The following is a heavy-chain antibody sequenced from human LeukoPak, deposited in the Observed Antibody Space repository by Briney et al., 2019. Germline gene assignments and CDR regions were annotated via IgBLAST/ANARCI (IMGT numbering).Heavy chain of an antibody. CDR2: IYYSGST. V-gene: IGHV4-34*01. Sequence: SETLSLTCAVYGGSFSGYYWSWIRQPPGKGLEWIGSIYYSGSTYYNPSLKSRVTISVDTSKNQFSLKLSSVTAADTAVYYCATLDYGDYDPFDYWGQGTLVTVSS. D-gene: IGHD4-17*01. J-gene: IGHJ4*02. CDR1: GGSFSGYY. CDR3: ATLDYGDYDPFDY.